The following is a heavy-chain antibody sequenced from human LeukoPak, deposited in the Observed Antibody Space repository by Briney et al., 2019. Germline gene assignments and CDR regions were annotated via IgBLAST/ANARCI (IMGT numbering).Heavy chain of an antibody. D-gene: IGHD4-11*01. Sequence: GASVTVSCKASGYTFTGYYMHWVRQAPGQGLEWMGWINPNSGGTNYAQKFQGRVTMTRDTSISTAYMALSRLGSDDTAVYYCARDQDTVAFDIWGQLTMVTV. CDR1: GYTFTGYY. J-gene: IGHJ3*02. CDR3: ARDQDTVAFDI. CDR2: INPNSGGT. V-gene: IGHV1-2*02.